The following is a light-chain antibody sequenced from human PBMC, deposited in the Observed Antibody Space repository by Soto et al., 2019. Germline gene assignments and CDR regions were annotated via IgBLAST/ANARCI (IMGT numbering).Light chain of an antibody. CDR3: QHYNTYAKA. V-gene: IGKV1-5*01. J-gene: IGKJ3*01. CDR1: HSGSYW. CDR2: DGS. Sequence: DIQMTQSPSTLSTSVGARVTITWRASHSGSYWLASYQQNPGKAPNLLVYDGSTLACVVPPRFRGGGFGTEVTLNISSLQPDESDIYYCQHYNTYAKALGPGMKGDIK.